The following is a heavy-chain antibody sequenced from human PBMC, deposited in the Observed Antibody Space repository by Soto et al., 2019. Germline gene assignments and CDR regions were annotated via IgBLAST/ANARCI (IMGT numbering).Heavy chain of an antibody. D-gene: IGHD1-26*01. CDR3: ARDKWETYYGMDV. Sequence: CKASGYTFTGYYMHWVRQAPGQGLEWIGYIYYSGSTNYNPSLKSRVTISVDTSKNQFSLKLSSVTAADTAVYYCARDKWETYYGMDVWGQGTTVTVSS. J-gene: IGHJ6*02. CDR2: IYYSGST. V-gene: IGHV4-59*01. CDR1: GYTFTGYY.